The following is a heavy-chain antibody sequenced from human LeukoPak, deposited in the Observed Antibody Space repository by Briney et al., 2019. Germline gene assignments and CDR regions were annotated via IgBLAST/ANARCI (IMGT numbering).Heavy chain of an antibody. CDR3: ARDLIPAVDTSNWFDP. CDR1: GFTFSSYW. V-gene: IGHV3-7*03. Sequence: GGSLRLSCAASGFTFSSYWMSWVRQAPGKGLEWVANIKQDGSEKYYVDSVKGRLTISRDNAKNSLYLQMNSLRAEDTAVYYCARDLIPAVDTSNWFDPWGQGTLVTVSS. J-gene: IGHJ5*02. CDR2: IKQDGSEK. D-gene: IGHD6-19*01.